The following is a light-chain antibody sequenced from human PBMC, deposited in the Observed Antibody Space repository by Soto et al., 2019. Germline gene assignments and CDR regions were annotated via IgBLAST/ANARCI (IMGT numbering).Light chain of an antibody. J-gene: IGLJ1*01. CDR1: SSDVGAYNY. Sequence: QSALTQLPSASGSPGQSVNISCSGTSSDVGAYNYVSWYQQHPGKAPKLIIYEVTKRPSGVPDRFSGSKSGNTASLTVSGLQAEDEADYYCTSYAGSNNFGIFGTGAKLTVL. CDR2: EVT. CDR3: TSYAGSNNFGI. V-gene: IGLV2-8*01.